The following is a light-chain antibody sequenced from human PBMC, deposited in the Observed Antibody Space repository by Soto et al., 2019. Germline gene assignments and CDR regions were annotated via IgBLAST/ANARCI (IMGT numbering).Light chain of an antibody. CDR3: QEYNNWHPIT. V-gene: IGKV3-15*01. J-gene: IGKJ4*01. CDR1: QSISSK. Sequence: EIVLTQSPDTLSVSPGERATLSCRASQSISSKLAWYQQKPGQAPRLLIYGASTRATGIPVRFSGSGSGTEFTLTITSLQSEDFAVYYCQEYNNWHPITFGGGTKVDIK. CDR2: GAS.